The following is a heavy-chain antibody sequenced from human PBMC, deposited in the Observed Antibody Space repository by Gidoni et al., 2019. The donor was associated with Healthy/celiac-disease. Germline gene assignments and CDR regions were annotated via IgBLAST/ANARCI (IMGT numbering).Heavy chain of an antibody. D-gene: IGHD3-10*01. Sequence: QVQLQESGPGLVKPSQTLSLTCTVSGGSISSGSYYWSWSRQPAGKGLEWIGRIYTSGSTNYNPSLKSRVTISVDTSKNQFSLKLSSVTAADTAVYYCAREVRIREVQGVVDYWGQGTLVTVSS. CDR3: AREVRIREVQGVVDY. CDR1: GGSISSGSYY. CDR2: IYTSGST. J-gene: IGHJ4*02. V-gene: IGHV4-61*02.